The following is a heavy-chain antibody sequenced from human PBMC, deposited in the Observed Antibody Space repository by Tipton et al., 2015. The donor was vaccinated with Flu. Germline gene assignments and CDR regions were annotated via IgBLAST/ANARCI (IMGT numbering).Heavy chain of an antibody. V-gene: IGHV3-30*18. CDR3: AKDFGGSYSPHHALDI. CDR1: GFTFSSYG. Sequence: QLVQSGGGVVQPGRSLRLSCAASGFTFSSYGMHWVRQAPGKGLEWVAVISYDGSNKYYADSVKGRFTISRDNSKNTLYLQMNSLRAEDTAVYYCAKDFGGSYSPHHALDIWGQGTMVTVSS. CDR2: ISYDGSNK. J-gene: IGHJ3*02. D-gene: IGHD1-26*01.